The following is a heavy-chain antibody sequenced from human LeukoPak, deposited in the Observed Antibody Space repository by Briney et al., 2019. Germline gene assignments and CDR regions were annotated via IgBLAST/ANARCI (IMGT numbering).Heavy chain of an antibody. J-gene: IGHJ4*02. CDR1: GFTFSNYA. CDR2: ISGSGDNT. V-gene: IGHV3-23*01. CDR3: ARIAVVGPEDY. D-gene: IGHD6-13*01. Sequence: GGSLRLSCAASGFTFSNYAMSWVRQAPGKGLEWVSAISGSGDNTYYADSVKGRFTISRDNSKNTLYLQMNSLRAEDTAVYYCARIAVVGPEDYWGQGTLVTVSS.